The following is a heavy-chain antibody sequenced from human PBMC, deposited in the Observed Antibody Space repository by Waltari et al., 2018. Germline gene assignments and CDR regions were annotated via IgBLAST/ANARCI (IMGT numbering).Heavy chain of an antibody. V-gene: IGHV4-59*11. Sequence: QVQLQESGPGLVKPSETLSLTCTVSGCSISSHYWSWIRQPPGKGLEWIGNIHHSGSTYYNPSLKSRVSISLDTSKNQFSLELSSLTADDTAVYYCARGQGYWGQGTLVTVSS. CDR3: ARGQGY. J-gene: IGHJ4*02. CDR2: IHHSGST. CDR1: GCSISSHY.